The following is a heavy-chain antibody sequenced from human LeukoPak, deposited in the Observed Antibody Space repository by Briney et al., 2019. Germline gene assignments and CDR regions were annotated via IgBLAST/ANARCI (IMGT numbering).Heavy chain of an antibody. D-gene: IGHD5-12*01. Sequence: PSETLSLTCTVSGGSVSSYYWSWIRQPPGKGLEWIGYIKSSWSSNYNPSLKSRVTISMDTSKNQFSLRLNSVTAADTAVYYCARDGTVATNWFDPWGQGTLVTASS. CDR1: GGSVSSYY. CDR2: IKSSWSS. V-gene: IGHV4-59*02. J-gene: IGHJ5*02. CDR3: ARDGTVATNWFDP.